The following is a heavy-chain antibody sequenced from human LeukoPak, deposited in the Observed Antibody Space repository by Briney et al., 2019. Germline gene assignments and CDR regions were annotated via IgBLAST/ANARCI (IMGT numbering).Heavy chain of an antibody. CDR2: VDPSGDIA. Sequence: ASVTVSCKTSGYTFIHYYMHWVRQASGEGFEWMGIVDPSGDIATYAQKFQGRVTLTTDTSTSTFYMELSSLRSEDTAIYYCARDSFGVRGFDHWGQGTPVTVSS. V-gene: IGHV1-46*01. D-gene: IGHD3-10*01. CDR1: GYTFIHYY. J-gene: IGHJ4*02. CDR3: ARDSFGVRGFDH.